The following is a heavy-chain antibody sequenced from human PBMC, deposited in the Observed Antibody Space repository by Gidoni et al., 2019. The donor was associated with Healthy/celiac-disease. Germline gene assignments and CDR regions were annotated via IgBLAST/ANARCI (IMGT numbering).Heavy chain of an antibody. Sequence: QLQLQESGPGLVKPSETLFLTCPVPGGSSSIISYYWGWIRKPPGKGLECVGSIYYSGSTYYNPSLKSRVTISVDMSKNQFSLKLSSVTAADTAVYYCASQLLLNWFDPWGQGTLVTVSS. J-gene: IGHJ5*02. CDR3: ASQLLLNWFDP. CDR2: IYYSGST. V-gene: IGHV4-39*01. CDR1: GGSSSIISYY. D-gene: IGHD2-2*01.